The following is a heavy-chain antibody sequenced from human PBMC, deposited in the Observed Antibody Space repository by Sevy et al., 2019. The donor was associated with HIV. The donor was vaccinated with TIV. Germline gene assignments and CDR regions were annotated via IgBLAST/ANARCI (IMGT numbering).Heavy chain of an antibody. CDR1: GFTFSSYG. D-gene: IGHD2-2*01. J-gene: IGHJ4*02. CDR2: IRYDGSNK. Sequence: GGSLRLSCAASGFTFSSYGMHWVRQAPGKGLEWVAFIRYDGSNKYYADSVKGRFTISRDNSKNTLYLQMNSVRAEDTAVYYCANRGYCSSTSCYGMDHFDYWGQGTLVTVSS. V-gene: IGHV3-30*02. CDR3: ANRGYCSSTSCYGMDHFDY.